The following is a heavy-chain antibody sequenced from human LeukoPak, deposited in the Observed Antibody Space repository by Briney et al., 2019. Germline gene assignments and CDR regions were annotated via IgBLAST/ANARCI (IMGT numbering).Heavy chain of an antibody. V-gene: IGHV4-39*01. CDR1: GGSISSSSYY. Sequence: SETLSLTCTVSGGSISSSSYYWGWIRQPPGKGLEWIGSIYYSGSTYYNPSLKSRVTISVDTSKNQFSLKLSSVTAADTAVYYCARHGKWAFYYYGSGSGGFDPWGQGTLVTVSS. CDR2: IYYSGST. CDR3: ARHGKWAFYYYGSGSGGFDP. J-gene: IGHJ5*02. D-gene: IGHD3-10*01.